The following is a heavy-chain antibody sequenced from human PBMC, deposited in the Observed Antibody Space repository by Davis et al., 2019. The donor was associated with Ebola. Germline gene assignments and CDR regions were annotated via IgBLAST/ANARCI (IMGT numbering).Heavy chain of an antibody. J-gene: IGHJ5*02. CDR3: AREAGWRFDP. Sequence: GESLKISCAASGFSFSSHWMSWVRQAPGKGLEWVANIRQDGSEKHYVDSVKGRFTISRDNAKNSLYLQMNSLRAEDTAVYYCAREAGWRFDPWGQGTLVTVSS. V-gene: IGHV3-7*03. CDR2: IRQDGSEK. CDR1: GFSFSSHW.